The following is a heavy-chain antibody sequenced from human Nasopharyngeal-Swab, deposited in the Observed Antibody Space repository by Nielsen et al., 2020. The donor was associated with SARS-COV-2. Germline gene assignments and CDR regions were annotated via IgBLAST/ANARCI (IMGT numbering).Heavy chain of an antibody. V-gene: IGHV4-39*07. Sequence: SETLSLTCTVSGGSVSSSSYYWGWIRQPPGKGLEWIGSIYYSGSTYYNPSLKSRVTISVDTSKNQFSLKLSSVTAADTAVYYCARVKAARQYSSGWYFDPGEGSNGYYFDYWGQGTLVTVSS. CDR2: IYYSGST. CDR1: GGSVSSSSYY. CDR3: ARVKAARQYSSGWYFDPGEGSNGYYFDY. J-gene: IGHJ4*02. D-gene: IGHD6-19*01.